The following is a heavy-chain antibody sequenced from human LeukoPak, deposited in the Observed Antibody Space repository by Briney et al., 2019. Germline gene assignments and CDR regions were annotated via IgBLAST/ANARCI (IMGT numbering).Heavy chain of an antibody. CDR3: AKAPIAGAPRGYDFDY. V-gene: IGHV3-23*01. J-gene: IGHJ4*02. CDR1: GSTFSSYA. Sequence: GGSLRLSCAASGSTFSSYAMSWVRQTPGKGLEWVSAISARGDSTYHADSVKGRLTISRDNSKNTLYVQMNNLRAEDTAVYYCAKAPIAGAPRGYDFDYWGQGALVTVSS. CDR2: ISARGDST. D-gene: IGHD1-26*01.